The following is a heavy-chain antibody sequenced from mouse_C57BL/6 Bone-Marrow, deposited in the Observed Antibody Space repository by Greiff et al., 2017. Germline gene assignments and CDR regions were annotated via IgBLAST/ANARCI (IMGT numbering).Heavy chain of an antibody. CDR1: GYTFTSYW. Sequence: VQLKQSGTVLARPGASVKMSCKTSGYTFTSYWMHWVKQRPGQGLEWIGAIYPGNSDTSDNQKFKGKAKLTAVPSASTAYRELSSLTNEDSAVYYCTGCYDYEDWYFGVGGRGTTVTVSS. D-gene: IGHD2-4*01. J-gene: IGHJ1*03. CDR2: IYPGNSDT. V-gene: IGHV1-5*01. CDR3: TGCYDYEDWYFGV.